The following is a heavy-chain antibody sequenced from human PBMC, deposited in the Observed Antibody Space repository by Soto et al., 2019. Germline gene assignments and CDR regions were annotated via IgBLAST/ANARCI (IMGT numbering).Heavy chain of an antibody. V-gene: IGHV4-4*02. Sequence: SETLYLTRGVSGGSITNNNWWSWVRQPPGKGLEWIGEMYHNGNTNYNPSLKSRVTISLDKSKNQLSLKLSSVTAADTAVYYCARVVIAADYYFDYWGPGTLVT. CDR3: ARVVIAADYYFDY. CDR1: GGSITNNNW. CDR2: MYHNGNT. D-gene: IGHD2-15*01. J-gene: IGHJ4*02.